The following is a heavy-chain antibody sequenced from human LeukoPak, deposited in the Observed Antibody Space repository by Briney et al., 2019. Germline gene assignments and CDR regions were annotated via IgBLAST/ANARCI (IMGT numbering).Heavy chain of an antibody. V-gene: IGHV1-2*04. D-gene: IGHD1-26*01. Sequence: GASVKVSCKTYGYTSIDYYIHWVRQAPGQGLEWMGWINPKTGATKSAQKFQDWVTLTGDTYMNTAYLEVTGLSSDDTAVYYCARRRKELQAFDFWGQGTSVTVSS. CDR1: GYTSIDYY. CDR3: ARRRKELQAFDF. CDR2: INPKTGAT. J-gene: IGHJ3*01.